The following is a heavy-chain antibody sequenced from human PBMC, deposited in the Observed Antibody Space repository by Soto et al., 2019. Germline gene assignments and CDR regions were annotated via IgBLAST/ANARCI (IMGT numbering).Heavy chain of an antibody. CDR3: ARDTKWAAGTHYYGMDV. CDR2: INSDGSST. Sequence: GGSLRLSCAASGFTFSSYWMHWVRQAPGKGLVWVSRINSDGSSTSYADSVKGRFTISRDNAKNTLYLQMNSLRAEDTAVYYCARDTKWAAGTHYYGMDVWGQGTTVTVSS. V-gene: IGHV3-74*01. CDR1: GFTFSSYW. D-gene: IGHD6-13*01. J-gene: IGHJ6*02.